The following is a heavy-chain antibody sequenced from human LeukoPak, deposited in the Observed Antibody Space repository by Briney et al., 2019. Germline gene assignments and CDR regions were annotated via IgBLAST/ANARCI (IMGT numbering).Heavy chain of an antibody. Sequence: ASVKVSCKASGYTFTSYGIRWVRQAPGQGLEWMGWISAYNGNTNYAQKLQGRVTMTIDTSTSTAYMELRSLRSDDTAVYYCARDRSKVVAATTAFDIWGQGTMVTVSS. CDR2: ISAYNGNT. J-gene: IGHJ3*02. CDR3: ARDRSKVVAATTAFDI. V-gene: IGHV1-18*01. CDR1: GYTFTSYG. D-gene: IGHD2-15*01.